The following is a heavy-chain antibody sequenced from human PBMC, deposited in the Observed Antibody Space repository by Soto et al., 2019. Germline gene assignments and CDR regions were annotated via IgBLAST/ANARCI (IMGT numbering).Heavy chain of an antibody. J-gene: IGHJ4*02. V-gene: IGHV1-3*01. Sequence: QVQLVQSGAEVKKPGASVKVSCKASGYTFTSYAMHWVRQAPGQRLEWMGWINAGNGNTKYSQKFQGRVTITRDTSASTAYMEMRSLRSEDTAVYDCARDPGGGKAGYWGQGTLVTVSS. CDR3: ARDPGGGKAGY. CDR1: GYTFTSYA. D-gene: IGHD1-26*01. CDR2: INAGNGNT.